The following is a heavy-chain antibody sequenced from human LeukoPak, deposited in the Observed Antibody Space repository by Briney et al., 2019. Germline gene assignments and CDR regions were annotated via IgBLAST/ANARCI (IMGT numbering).Heavy chain of an antibody. CDR1: GFTFSSYS. J-gene: IGHJ4*02. Sequence: PGGSLRLSCAASGFTFSSYSMNGDRQAPGKGLEWVSSISSSSSYIYYADSVRGRFTISRDNAKNSLYLQMNSLRAEDTAVYYCARVVVGARFDYWGQGTLVTVSS. CDR2: ISSSSSYI. D-gene: IGHD1-26*01. CDR3: ARVVVGARFDY. V-gene: IGHV3-21*01.